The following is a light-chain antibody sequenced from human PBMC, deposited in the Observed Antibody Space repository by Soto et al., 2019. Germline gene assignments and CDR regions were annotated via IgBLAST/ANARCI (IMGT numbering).Light chain of an antibody. J-gene: IGKJ1*01. V-gene: IGKV1-27*01. CDR2: GAS. Sequence: DIQMTQSPSSLSASVGARVTITCRASQGSSDYLAWYQQKPGKVPELLIYGASTMQSGVSSRFSGSESETVFTLTISSLQPEDVATYYCQKNNRAPPTFGQGTKVEI. CDR3: QKNNRAPPT. CDR1: QGSSDY.